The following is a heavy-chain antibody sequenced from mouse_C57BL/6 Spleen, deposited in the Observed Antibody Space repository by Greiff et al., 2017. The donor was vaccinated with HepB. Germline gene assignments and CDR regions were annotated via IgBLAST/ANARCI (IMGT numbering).Heavy chain of an antibody. J-gene: IGHJ3*01. CDR3: ARGYYYGSRVPFAY. CDR1: GYTFTDYN. D-gene: IGHD1-1*01. V-gene: IGHV1-18*01. CDR2: INPNNGGT. Sequence: VVKPGASVKIPCKASGYTFTDYNMDWVKQSHGKSLEWIGDINPNNGGTIYNQKFKGKATLTVDKSSSTAYMELRSLTSEDTAVYYCARGYYYGSRVPFAYWGQGTLVTVSA.